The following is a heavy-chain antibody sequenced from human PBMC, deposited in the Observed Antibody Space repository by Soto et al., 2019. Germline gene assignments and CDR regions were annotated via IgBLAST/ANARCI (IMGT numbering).Heavy chain of an antibody. D-gene: IGHD3-9*01. CDR1: GGSISSGGYY. Sequence: SETLSLTCTVSGGSISSGGYYWSWIRQHPGKGLEWIGYIYYSGSTYYNPSLKSRVTISVDTSKNQFSLKLSSVTAADTAVYYCARDGAYYDILTGYYYGMDVWGQGTTVTVSS. CDR2: IYYSGST. CDR3: ARDGAYYDILTGYYYGMDV. J-gene: IGHJ6*02. V-gene: IGHV4-31*03.